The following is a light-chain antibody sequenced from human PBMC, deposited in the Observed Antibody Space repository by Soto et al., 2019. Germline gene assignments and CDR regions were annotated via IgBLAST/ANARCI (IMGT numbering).Light chain of an antibody. CDR1: QSVSSSY. CDR2: GAS. J-gene: IGKJ3*01. V-gene: IGKV3-20*01. Sequence: EIVLTQSPSTLSFSPGRTATLSCSASQSVSSSYLAWYQQKPGQAPRLLIYGASSRATGIPDRFSGSGSGTDFTLTISSLQSEDFALYFCQQYNNWPFTFGPGTKVDIK. CDR3: QQYNNWPFT.